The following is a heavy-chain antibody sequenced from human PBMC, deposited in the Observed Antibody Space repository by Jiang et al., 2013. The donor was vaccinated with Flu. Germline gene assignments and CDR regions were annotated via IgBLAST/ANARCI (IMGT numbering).Heavy chain of an antibody. CDR1: GGSFSSYY. V-gene: IGHV4-34*01. CDR2: INHSGST. CDR3: ARTYGDFLSPSYYYGMDV. J-gene: IGHJ6*02. D-gene: IGHD4-17*01. Sequence: LLKPSETLSLTCAVYGGSFSSYYWTWIRQPPGKGLEWIGEINHSGSTGYNPSLQSRVTISVDTSKTQFSLKLNSMTAADTALYYCARTYGDFLSPSYYYGMDVWGQGTTVTVSS.